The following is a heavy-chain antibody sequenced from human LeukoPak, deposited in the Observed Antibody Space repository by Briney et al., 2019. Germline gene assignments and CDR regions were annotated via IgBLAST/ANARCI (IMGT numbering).Heavy chain of an antibody. CDR2: INPNSGGT. J-gene: IGHJ4*02. D-gene: IGHD6-19*01. CDR3: ARASRRRGYSSGREGDFDY. V-gene: IGHV1-2*02. CDR1: GYTFTGYY. Sequence: GASVKVSCKASGYTFTGYYMHWVRQAPGQGLEWMGWINPNSGGTNYAQKFQGRVTMTRDTSISTAYMELSRLRSDDTAVYYCARASRRRGYSSGREGDFDYWGQGTLVTVSS.